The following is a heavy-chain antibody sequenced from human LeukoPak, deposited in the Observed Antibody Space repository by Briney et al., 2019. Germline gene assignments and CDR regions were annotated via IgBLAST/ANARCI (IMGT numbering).Heavy chain of an antibody. V-gene: IGHV4-59*08. CDR3: ARPYSSGWRGAFDI. CDR1: GGSISTYY. CDR2: IYYSGST. Sequence: SETLSLTCTVSGGSISTYYWSWIRQPPRKGLEWIGNIYYSGSTNYNPSLKSRVTISVDTSKNQFSLKLSSVTAADTAIYYCARPYSSGWRGAFDIWGQETMVTVSS. J-gene: IGHJ3*02. D-gene: IGHD6-19*01.